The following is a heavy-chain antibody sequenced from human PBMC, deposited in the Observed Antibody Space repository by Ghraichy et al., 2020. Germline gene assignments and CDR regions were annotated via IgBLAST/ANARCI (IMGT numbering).Heavy chain of an antibody. CDR3: ASIPIPGVRGVIIGIDY. J-gene: IGHJ4*02. D-gene: IGHD3-10*01. CDR2: INPNSGGT. Sequence: ASVKVSCKASGYTFTGYYMHWVRQAPGQGLEWMGWINPNSGGTNYAQKFQGRVTMTRDTSISTAYMELSRLRSDDTAVYYCASIPIPGVRGVIIGIDYWGQGTLVTVSS. V-gene: IGHV1-2*02. CDR1: GYTFTGYY.